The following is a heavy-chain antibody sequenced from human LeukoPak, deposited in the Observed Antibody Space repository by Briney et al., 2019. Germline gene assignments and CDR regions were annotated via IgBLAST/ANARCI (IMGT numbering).Heavy chain of an antibody. Sequence: GGSLRLSCAASGFTFSSYSMNWVRQAPGKGLEWVSSFSSSSTYIFYADSVKGRFTISRDNAKNSLYLQMNSLRAEDTAVYYCARDGDGYNQVYAFDIWGRGTMVTVSS. D-gene: IGHD5-24*01. CDR1: GFTFSSYS. J-gene: IGHJ3*02. CDR3: ARDGDGYNQVYAFDI. CDR2: FSSSSTYI. V-gene: IGHV3-21*01.